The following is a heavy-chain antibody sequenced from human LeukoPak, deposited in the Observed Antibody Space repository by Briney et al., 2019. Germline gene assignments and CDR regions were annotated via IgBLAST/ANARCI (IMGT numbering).Heavy chain of an antibody. CDR1: GYTFTDYY. D-gene: IGHD7-27*01. Sequence: ASVKVSCKASGYTFTDYYIHWVRQAPGQGLEWMGWINPNGGTNYGQKFQGRVTMTRDTSISIVYMEVSRLRSEDTAVYYCARGPHWDPHFDYWGQGTLVTVSS. CDR2: INPNGGT. CDR3: ARGPHWDPHFDY. V-gene: IGHV1-2*02. J-gene: IGHJ4*02.